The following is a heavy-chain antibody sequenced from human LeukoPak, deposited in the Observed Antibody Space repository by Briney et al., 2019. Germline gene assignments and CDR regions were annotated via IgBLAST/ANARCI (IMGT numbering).Heavy chain of an antibody. V-gene: IGHV3-74*01. J-gene: IGHJ6*02. CDR3: ARDKGYGMDV. Sequence: GGSLRLSCAASGFTFSTYWMHWVRQAPGKGLVWVSRIDRDGSNANYADSVKGRFTISRDNAKNTLYLQMNSLRAEDTAVYYCARDKGYGMDVWGQGTTVTVSS. CDR2: IDRDGSNA. CDR1: GFTFSTYW.